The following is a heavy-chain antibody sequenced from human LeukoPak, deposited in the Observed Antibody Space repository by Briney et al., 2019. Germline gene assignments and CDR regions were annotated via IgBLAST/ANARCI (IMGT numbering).Heavy chain of an antibody. CDR2: INTNTGNP. CDR3: ARENYSGYDSNWFDP. Sequence: ASVKVSCKASGYTFTSYAMNWVRQAPGQGLEWMGWINTNTGNPTYAQGFTGRFVFSLDTSVSTAYLQISSLKAEDTAVYYCARENYSGYDSNWFDPWGQGTLVTVSS. J-gene: IGHJ5*02. CDR1: GYTFTSYA. D-gene: IGHD5-12*01. V-gene: IGHV7-4-1*02.